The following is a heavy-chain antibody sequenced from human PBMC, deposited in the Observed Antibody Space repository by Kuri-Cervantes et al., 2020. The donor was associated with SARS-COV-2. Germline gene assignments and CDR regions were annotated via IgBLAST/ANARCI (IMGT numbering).Heavy chain of an antibody. V-gene: IGHV4-59*11. CDR2: LYYSGST. D-gene: IGHD5-18*01. CDR1: GGSISSHY. Sequence: SETLSLTCTVSGGSISSHYWSWIRQPPGKELEWIGYLYYSGSTNYNPSLKSRVTISVDTSKNQFSLRLTSVTAADTAVYYCARDVVHTYGWRAFDYWGQGSLVTVSS. J-gene: IGHJ4*02. CDR3: ARDVVHTYGWRAFDY.